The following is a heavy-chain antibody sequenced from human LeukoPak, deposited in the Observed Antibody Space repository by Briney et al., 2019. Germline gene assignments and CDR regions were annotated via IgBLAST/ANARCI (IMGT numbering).Heavy chain of an antibody. CDR2: IKQDGSEK. CDR3: ARELYYYDSSGYLDV. CDR1: GFTFSSYW. D-gene: IGHD3-22*01. V-gene: IGHV3-7*01. J-gene: IGHJ6*02. Sequence: PGGSLRLSCAASGFTFSSYWMSWVRQAPGKGLEWVANIKQDGSEKYYVDSVKGRFTVSRDNAKNSLYLQMNSLRAEDTAVYYCARELYYYDSSGYLDVWGQGTTVTVSS.